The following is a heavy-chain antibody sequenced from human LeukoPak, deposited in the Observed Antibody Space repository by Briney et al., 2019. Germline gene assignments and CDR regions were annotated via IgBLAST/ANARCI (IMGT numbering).Heavy chain of an antibody. D-gene: IGHD6-19*01. Sequence: ASVKVSCKASGYTFTSCVINWGRQATGQGLEVMGWMNPNSGNTGYGQSLQGRINMTRDNSIGTAYMEISNLTSEDTAIYYWTRGSSGRRDNWGQGTLVTVSA. V-gene: IGHV1-8*01. CDR3: TRGSSGRRDN. CDR1: GYTFTSCV. CDR2: MNPNSGNT. J-gene: IGHJ4*02.